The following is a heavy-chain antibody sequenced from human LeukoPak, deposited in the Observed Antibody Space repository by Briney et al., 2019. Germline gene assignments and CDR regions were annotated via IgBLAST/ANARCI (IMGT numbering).Heavy chain of an antibody. CDR2: ISYDGSNK. Sequence: GGSLRLSCAASGFTFSSYAMHWVRQAPGRGLEWVAVISYDGSNKYYADSVKGRFTISRDNSKNTLYLQMNSLRVEDTAVYYCAKNSPRDAFDIWGQGTMVTVSS. V-gene: IGHV3-30*04. CDR1: GFTFSSYA. J-gene: IGHJ3*02. CDR3: AKNSPRDAFDI.